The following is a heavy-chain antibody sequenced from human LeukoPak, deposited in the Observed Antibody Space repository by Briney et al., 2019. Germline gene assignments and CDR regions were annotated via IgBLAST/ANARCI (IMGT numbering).Heavy chain of an antibody. CDR3: GRDSLGSGGTYY. Sequence: SETLSLTCTISGGSISHFLWSWIRQPPGKGLEWIGYIYYSGSTKYSPSLKSRVAISIDTSKNQFSLKLSSVTAADTAVYYCGRDSLGSGGTYYWGQGTLVTVSS. CDR2: IYYSGST. CDR1: GGSISHFL. D-gene: IGHD6-19*01. V-gene: IGHV4-59*01. J-gene: IGHJ4*02.